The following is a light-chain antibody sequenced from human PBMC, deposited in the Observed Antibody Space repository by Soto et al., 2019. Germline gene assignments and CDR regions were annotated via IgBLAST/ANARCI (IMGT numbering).Light chain of an antibody. CDR1: QSVSSY. Sequence: TQSPVTLSLSPGERDTLSCGASQSVSSYLSCYQQKPRQAPRLLIYDASNSANGIPARFSGSGSGTEFTPTIISLQSEDFAVYYCQQYNDWPPITFGQGTRLEI. CDR2: DAS. J-gene: IGKJ5*01. V-gene: IGKV3-15*01. CDR3: QQYNDWPPIT.